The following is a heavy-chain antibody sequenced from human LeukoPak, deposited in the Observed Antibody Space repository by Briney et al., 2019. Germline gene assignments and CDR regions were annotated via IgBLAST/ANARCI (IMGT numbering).Heavy chain of an antibody. D-gene: IGHD6-6*01. Sequence: SETLSLTCTVSGGSISSGDYYWSWIRQPPGKGLEWIGYIYYSGSTYYNPSLKSGDTVSVDTSKTPFSPKLSPLTPMYTPIYYCAQGGDYSSSSVFDYWGQGTLVTVSS. CDR2: IYYSGST. V-gene: IGHV4-30-4*08. J-gene: IGHJ4*02. CDR1: GGSISSGDYY. CDR3: AQGGDYSSSSVFDY.